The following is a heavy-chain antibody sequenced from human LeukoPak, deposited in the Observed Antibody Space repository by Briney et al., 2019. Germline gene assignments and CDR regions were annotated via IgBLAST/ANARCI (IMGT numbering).Heavy chain of an antibody. CDR3: AKDAQRGFDYSNSLEH. J-gene: IGHJ5*02. V-gene: IGHV3-33*06. CDR1: GFTFSHYG. CDR2: IWSDGSNK. D-gene: IGHD4-11*01. Sequence: GRSLRLSCATSGFTFSHYGMHWVRQAPGKWLEWVAVIWSDGSNKYYGDSVKGRFTISRDNSKNTLYLQMNSLTVEDTAVYYCAKDAQRGFDYSNSLEHWGQGTLVTVSS.